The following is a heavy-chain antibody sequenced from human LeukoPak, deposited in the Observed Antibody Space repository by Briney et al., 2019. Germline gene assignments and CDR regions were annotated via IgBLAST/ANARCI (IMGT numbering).Heavy chain of an antibody. CDR2: INHSGST. CDR3: ARRAAYCGGDCFPDAFDI. J-gene: IGHJ3*02. D-gene: IGHD2-21*02. CDR1: GGSFSGYY. Sequence: ASETLSLTCAVYGGSFSGYYWSWIRQPPGKGLEWIGEINHSGSTNYNPSLKSRVTISVDTSKNQFSLKLSSVTAADTAVYYCARRAAYCGGDCFPDAFDIWGQGTMVTVSS. V-gene: IGHV4-34*01.